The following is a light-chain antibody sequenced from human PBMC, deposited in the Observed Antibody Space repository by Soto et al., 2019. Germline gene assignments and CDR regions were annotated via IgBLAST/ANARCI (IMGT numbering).Light chain of an antibody. Sequence: QSALTQPRSVSGSPGQSVTISCTGTNSDIGGYNYVSWYQQHPGKAPKVMIYDVTRRPSGVPDRFSGSKSGNTASLPISGLQAEAVADYYGGSCAAKDTFCVYGGGTKL. J-gene: IGLJ3*02. V-gene: IGLV2-11*01. CDR2: DVT. CDR3: GSCAAKDTFCV. CDR1: NSDIGGYNY.